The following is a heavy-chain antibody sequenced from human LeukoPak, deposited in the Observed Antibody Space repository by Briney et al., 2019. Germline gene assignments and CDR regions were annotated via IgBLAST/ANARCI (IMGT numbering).Heavy chain of an antibody. Sequence: GGSLRLSCAVSGFTFSSYAMSWVRQAPGKGLEWVSTISSTGGTTNYADSVKGRFTISRDNSKNTLYLQMNSLRAEDTAVYYCARDLLGYSYDAYYFDFWGQGTLVTVSS. D-gene: IGHD5-18*01. CDR1: GFTFSSYA. J-gene: IGHJ4*02. CDR3: ARDLLGYSYDAYYFDF. V-gene: IGHV3-23*01. CDR2: ISSTGGTT.